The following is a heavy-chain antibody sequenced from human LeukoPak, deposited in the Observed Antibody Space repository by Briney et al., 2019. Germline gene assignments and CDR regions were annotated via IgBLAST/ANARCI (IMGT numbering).Heavy chain of an antibody. Sequence: SETLSLTCAVYGGSFSGYYWGWIRQPPGKGLEWIGTISYSGSTQYNPSLKSRVTISVDTSKNQFSLKLISVTAADTAVYYCARADGGSSFLLDYWGQGTLVTVSS. CDR2: ISYSGST. CDR1: GGSFSGYY. V-gene: IGHV4-34*01. CDR3: ARADGGSSFLLDY. J-gene: IGHJ4*02. D-gene: IGHD6-13*01.